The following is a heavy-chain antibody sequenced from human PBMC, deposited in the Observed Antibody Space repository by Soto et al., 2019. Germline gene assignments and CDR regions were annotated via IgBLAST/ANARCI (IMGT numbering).Heavy chain of an antibody. CDR3: ARESPRWL. V-gene: IGHV3-30-3*01. Sequence: PGGSLRLSCAASGFTFSSYAMHWVRQAPGKGLEWVAVISYDGSNKYYADSVKGRFTISRDNSKNTLYLQMNSLRAEDTAVYYCARESPRWLWGQGTLVTVSS. CDR2: ISYDGSNK. D-gene: IGHD6-19*01. J-gene: IGHJ4*02. CDR1: GFTFSSYA.